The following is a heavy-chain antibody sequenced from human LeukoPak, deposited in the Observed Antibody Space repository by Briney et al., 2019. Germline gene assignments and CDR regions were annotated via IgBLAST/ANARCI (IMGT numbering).Heavy chain of an antibody. CDR2: ISGSGGST. V-gene: IGHV3-23*01. CDR1: GFTLSSYW. CDR3: AKSDKHWFDP. Sequence: PGGSLRLSCAASGFTLSSYWMSWVRQAPGKGLEWVSAISGSGGSTYYADSVKGRFTISRDNSKNTLYLQMNSLRAEDTAVYYCAKSDKHWFDPWGQGTLVTVSS. J-gene: IGHJ5*02.